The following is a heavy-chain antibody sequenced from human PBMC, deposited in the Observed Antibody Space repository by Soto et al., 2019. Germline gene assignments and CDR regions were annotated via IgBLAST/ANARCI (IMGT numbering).Heavy chain of an antibody. CDR2: IYYTGTA. Sequence: SETLSLTCTVSGGSISPYYWSWLRQSPGKGLEWLGYIYYTGTADYNPSLENRVTLSVDTSTNRFSLELTSVTAADTAVYYCARQPDDGHYGYYFEYWGPGILVTVSS. J-gene: IGHJ4*02. D-gene: IGHD4-17*01. V-gene: IGHV4-59*01. CDR1: GGSISPYY. CDR3: ARQPDDGHYGYYFEY.